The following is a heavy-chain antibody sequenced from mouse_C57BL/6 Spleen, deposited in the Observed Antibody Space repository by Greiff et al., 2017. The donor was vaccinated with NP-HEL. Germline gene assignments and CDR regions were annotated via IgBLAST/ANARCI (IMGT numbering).Heavy chain of an antibody. Sequence: VQLQQSGPELVKPGASVKISCKASGYAFSSSWMNWVKQRPGKGLEWIGRIYPGDGDTNYNGKFKGKATLTADKSSSTAYMQLSSLTSEDSAVYFCAREDYGYSFYYAMDYWGQGTSVTVSS. D-gene: IGHD2-2*01. V-gene: IGHV1-82*01. CDR3: AREDYGYSFYYAMDY. CDR2: IYPGDGDT. J-gene: IGHJ4*01. CDR1: GYAFSSSW.